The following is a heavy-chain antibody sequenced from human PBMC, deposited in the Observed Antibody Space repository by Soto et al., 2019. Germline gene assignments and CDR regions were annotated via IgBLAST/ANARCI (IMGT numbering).Heavy chain of an antibody. V-gene: IGHV3-7*01. CDR2: IKVDGSEK. Sequence: EVQLVESGGGLVQPGGSLRLSCAASGFTFSSNWMSFSSNWMSWVRQAPGKGLEWVANIKVDGSEKYYVNSVKGRFTISRDNAKNSLYLQMNSLRAEDTAVHYCARTRPGLYFDYWGQGTLVTVSS. CDR3: ARTRPGLYFDY. J-gene: IGHJ4*02. CDR1: GFTFSSNW.